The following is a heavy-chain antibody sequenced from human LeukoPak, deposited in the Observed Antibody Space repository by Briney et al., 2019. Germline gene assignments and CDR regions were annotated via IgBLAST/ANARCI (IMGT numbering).Heavy chain of an antibody. CDR3: ARDLRPGWFDP. CDR2: NYTRGST. CDR1: GGSISSYY. Sequence: PSETLSLTCTVSGGSISSYYWSWIRQPAGKGLEWIVGNYTRGSTNNNPSLKSHVTMSVDTYKNQFSLKLSSVTAADTAVYYCARDLRPGWFDPWGQRTLVTVSS. J-gene: IGHJ5*02. V-gene: IGHV4-4*07. D-gene: IGHD4-17*01.